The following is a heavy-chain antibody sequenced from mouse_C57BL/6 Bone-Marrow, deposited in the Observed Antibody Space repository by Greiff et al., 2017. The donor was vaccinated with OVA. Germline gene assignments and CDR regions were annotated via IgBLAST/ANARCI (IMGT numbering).Heavy chain of an antibody. CDR3: ARQEDYGYDDY. Sequence: QVQLQQPGAELAKPGASVKLSCKASGYTFTSSWMHWVKQRPGQGLEWIGYLNPSSGYTKYNQKFKDKATLTADKASSTAYMQLSSLTYEDSAVYYCARQEDYGYDDYWGQGTTLTVSS. J-gene: IGHJ2*01. CDR2: LNPSSGYT. CDR1: GYTFTSSW. D-gene: IGHD2-2*01. V-gene: IGHV1-7*01.